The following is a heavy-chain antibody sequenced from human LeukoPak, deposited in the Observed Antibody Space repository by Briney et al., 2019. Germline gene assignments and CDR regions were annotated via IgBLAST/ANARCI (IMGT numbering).Heavy chain of an antibody. V-gene: IGHV4-39*01. D-gene: IGHD1-26*01. Sequence: SETLSLTCTVSGDSISSYNFYWGWIRQPPGKGLEWIGNFHYSGTTSYNPTLKSRVTIVVDTSKNQFSLRLTSVTAADTAVYYCARRPQGMVGATFDSWGQGTLVTVSS. J-gene: IGHJ4*02. CDR2: FHYSGTT. CDR3: ARRPQGMVGATFDS. CDR1: GDSISSYNFY.